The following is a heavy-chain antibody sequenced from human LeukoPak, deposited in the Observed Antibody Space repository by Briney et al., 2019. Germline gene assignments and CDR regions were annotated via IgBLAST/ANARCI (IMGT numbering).Heavy chain of an antibody. Sequence: ASVKVSCKTSGYSFTAFYIHWVRQAPGQGLEWMGWIHPRRGDTNYAQKFQGRVTMTRDTSISTAHMELSGLTSDDTAVYYCARDLTVQATAAIVYYFDYWGQGTLVTVSS. J-gene: IGHJ4*02. V-gene: IGHV1-2*02. CDR1: GYSFTAFY. CDR2: IHPRRGDT. CDR3: ARDLTVQATAAIVYYFDY. D-gene: IGHD6-25*01.